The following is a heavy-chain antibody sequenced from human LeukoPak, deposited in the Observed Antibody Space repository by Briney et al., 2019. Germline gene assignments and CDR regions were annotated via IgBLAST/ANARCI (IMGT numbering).Heavy chain of an antibody. Sequence: GGTLRLSCAASGFTISTYGMNWVRQAPGKGLEWVSTISGSDDSTYYAGSVKGRFTISRDNSKSMLYLQMNSLRDEDTAVYYCAKVPTAAGIIDFDYWGQGTLVTVSS. V-gene: IGHV3-23*01. CDR3: AKVPTAAGIIDFDY. CDR1: GFTISTYG. D-gene: IGHD6-13*01. CDR2: ISGSDDST. J-gene: IGHJ4*02.